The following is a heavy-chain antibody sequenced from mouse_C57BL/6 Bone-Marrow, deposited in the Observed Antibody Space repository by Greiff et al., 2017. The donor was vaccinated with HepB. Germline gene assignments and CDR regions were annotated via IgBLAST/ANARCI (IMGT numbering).Heavy chain of an antibody. J-gene: IGHJ4*01. V-gene: IGHV5-6*02. Sequence: EVMLVESGGDLVKPGGSLKLSCAASGFTFSSYGMSWVRQTPDKRLEWVATISSGGSYTYYPDSVKGRCTISRDNAKNTLYLQMSSLKSEDSAMYYCARLPMDYWGQGTSVTVSS. CDR2: ISSGGSYT. CDR1: GFTFSSYG. CDR3: ARLPMDY.